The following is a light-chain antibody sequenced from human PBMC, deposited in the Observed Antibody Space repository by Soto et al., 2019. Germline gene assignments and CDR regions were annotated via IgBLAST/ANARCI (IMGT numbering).Light chain of an antibody. CDR1: QSFSTW. J-gene: IGKJ2*03. Sequence: DIQMTQSPSTLSASVGDRVTITCRASQSFSTWLAWYQQKPGKAPKLLIYKASTLQSGVPSRFIGSGSGTEFTLTISSLQPDDFATYFCQHYNDYPYSFGQGTTLEIK. V-gene: IGKV1-5*03. CDR3: QHYNDYPYS. CDR2: KAS.